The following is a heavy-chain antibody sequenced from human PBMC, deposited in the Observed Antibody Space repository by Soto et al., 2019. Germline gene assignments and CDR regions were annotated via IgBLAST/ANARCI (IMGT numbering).Heavy chain of an antibody. Sequence: GESLKISCKASGYSSSTSWINWVRQMPGKGLEWMGRIDPSDSYTNYSPSFQGHISISADKSITAAYLQWSSLKASDTAIYYCATSGYCSGRSCDLLDYWGQGTLVTGSS. CDR3: ATSGYCSGRSCDLLDY. V-gene: IGHV5-10-1*01. CDR2: IDPSDSYT. CDR1: GYSSSTSW. D-gene: IGHD2-15*01. J-gene: IGHJ4*02.